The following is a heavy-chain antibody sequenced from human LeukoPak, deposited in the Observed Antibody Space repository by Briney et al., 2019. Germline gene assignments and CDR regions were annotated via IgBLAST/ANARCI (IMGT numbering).Heavy chain of an antibody. CDR3: ARVPDCSSTSCYFLDY. Sequence: SETLSLTCAVYGGSFSGYYWSWIRQPPGKGLEGIGEINHSGSTHYNPSLKSRVTLSVDTSKTQFSLKLSSVTAADTAVYYCARVPDCSSTSCYFLDYWGQGTLVTASS. D-gene: IGHD2-2*01. J-gene: IGHJ4*02. CDR2: INHSGST. CDR1: GGSFSGYY. V-gene: IGHV4-34*01.